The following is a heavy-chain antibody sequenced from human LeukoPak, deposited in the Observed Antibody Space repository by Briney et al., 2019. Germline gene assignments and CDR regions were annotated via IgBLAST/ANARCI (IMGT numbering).Heavy chain of an antibody. J-gene: IGHJ4*02. Sequence: SETLSLTCAVYGGSISGYYWSWICQPPGKGLEWIGEINHSGSTNYNPSLKSRVTISVDTSKNQFSLKLSSVTAADTAVYYCARGVFYYDSSGYYRSLFDYWGQGTLVTVSS. D-gene: IGHD3-22*01. CDR2: INHSGST. V-gene: IGHV4-34*01. CDR1: GGSISGYY. CDR3: ARGVFYYDSSGYYRSLFDY.